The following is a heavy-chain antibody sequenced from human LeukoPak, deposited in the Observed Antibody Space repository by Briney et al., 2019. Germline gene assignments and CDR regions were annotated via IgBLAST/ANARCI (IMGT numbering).Heavy chain of an antibody. D-gene: IGHD1-1*01. CDR3: ARENGEHLEDQYYFDY. CDR2: FIPIFGTA. Sequence: PSVKLCCKASGATFSSYAISWVRQAPGPGLGWMGGFIPIFGTATYAQKFQGRVTITADESTSTAYMELSSLRSEDTAVYYCARENGEHLEDQYYFDYWGQGTLVTVAS. CDR1: GATFSSYA. J-gene: IGHJ4*02. V-gene: IGHV1-69*13.